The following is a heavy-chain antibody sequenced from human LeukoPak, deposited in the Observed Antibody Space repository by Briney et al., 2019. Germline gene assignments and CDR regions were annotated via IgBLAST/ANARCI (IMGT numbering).Heavy chain of an antibody. CDR1: GGSISSSSYY. CDR3: SGPYSSSWYETY. V-gene: IGHV4-39*01. Sequence: SETLSLTCTVSGGSISSSSYYWGWIRQPRGKGLEWIGSIYYSGSTYYNPSLKSRVTISVDTSKNQFSLKLSSVTAADTAVYYCSGPYSSSWYETYWGQGTLVTVSS. D-gene: IGHD6-13*01. CDR2: IYYSGST. J-gene: IGHJ4*02.